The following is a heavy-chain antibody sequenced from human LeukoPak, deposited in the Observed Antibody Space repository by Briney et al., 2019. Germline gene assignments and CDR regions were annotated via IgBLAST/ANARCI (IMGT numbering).Heavy chain of an antibody. CDR1: GYTFTSYG. Sequence: GASVKVSCKASGYTFTSYGISWVRQAPGQGLEWMAWISTYNGNTNYVQKYQGRVTMTTDTSTSTAYMELRSLRSADTAVYYCARETYYYDSSGYYVNRGAIDYWGQGTLVTVSS. V-gene: IGHV1-18*01. J-gene: IGHJ4*02. CDR3: ARETYYYDSSGYYVNRGAIDY. CDR2: ISTYNGNT. D-gene: IGHD3-22*01.